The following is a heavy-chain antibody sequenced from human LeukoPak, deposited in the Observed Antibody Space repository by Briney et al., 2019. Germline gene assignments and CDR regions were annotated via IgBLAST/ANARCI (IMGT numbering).Heavy chain of an antibody. D-gene: IGHD3-16*01. V-gene: IGHV3-30*02. Sequence: PGGSLRLSCTVSGFVFSEYAMHWVRQSPGKGLEWVAYIRYDGKYKFYADSVKGRFTISRDNSQKTVSLQMNSLAPADTALYYCSKDGGRLGDIDYWGQGTLVTVSS. CDR1: GFVFSEYA. CDR3: SKDGGRLGDIDY. J-gene: IGHJ4*02. CDR2: IRYDGKYK.